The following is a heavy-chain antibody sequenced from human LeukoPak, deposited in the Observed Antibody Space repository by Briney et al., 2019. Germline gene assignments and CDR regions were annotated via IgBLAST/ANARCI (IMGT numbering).Heavy chain of an antibody. CDR2: IGSSGIST. Sequence: GGSLRLSCEASGFTFSAYAMSWVRQSPGKGLEWISTIGSSGISTYYADSVQGRFTISRDNSRSAMSLQMSNLRPEDTALYYCAKGADSWGRGTLVTVSA. D-gene: IGHD1-26*01. V-gene: IGHV3-23*05. J-gene: IGHJ4*02. CDR1: GFTFSAYA. CDR3: AKGADS.